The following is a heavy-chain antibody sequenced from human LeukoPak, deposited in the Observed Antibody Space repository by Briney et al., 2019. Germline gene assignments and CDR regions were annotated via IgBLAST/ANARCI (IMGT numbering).Heavy chain of an antibody. J-gene: IGHJ5*02. D-gene: IGHD6-13*01. CDR3: ARDGEVLSSSWFWFDP. CDR2: IYHSGST. V-gene: IGHV4-38-2*02. CDR1: GYSISSGYY. Sequence: SETLSLTCTVSGYSISSGYYWVWIRPPPGKGLEWIGNIYHSGSTYYNPSLKSRVTISLDTSKNQFSLKVRSVTAADTAVYYCARDGEVLSSSWFWFDPWGQGTLVTVSS.